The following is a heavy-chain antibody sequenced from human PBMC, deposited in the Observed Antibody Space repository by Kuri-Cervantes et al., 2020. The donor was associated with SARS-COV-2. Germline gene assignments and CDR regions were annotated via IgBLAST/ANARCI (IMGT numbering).Heavy chain of an antibody. CDR3: ARDRDDSSGYYYFDY. CDR2: ISYDGSNK. D-gene: IGHD3-22*01. V-gene: IGHV3-30*04. CDR1: GFTFSSYA. J-gene: IGHJ4*02. Sequence: SLNISCASSGFTFSSYAMHWVRQAPGKGREWVAVISYDGSNKYYADSVKGRFTISRDNSKNTLYLQMNSPRAEDTAVYYCARDRDDSSGYYYFDYWGQGTLVTVSS.